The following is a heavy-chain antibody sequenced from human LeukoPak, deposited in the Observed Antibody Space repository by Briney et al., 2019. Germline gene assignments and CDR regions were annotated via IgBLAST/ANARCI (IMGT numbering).Heavy chain of an antibody. CDR3: ARDRNNVDTAMVYDY. Sequence: ASVKVSCKASGYTFTSYYMHWVRQAPGQGLEWMGIINPGGGSTSYAQKFQGRVTMTRDTSTSTVYMELSSLRSEDTAVYYCARDRNNVDTAMVYDYWGQGTLVTVSS. CDR2: INPGGGST. CDR1: GYTFTSYY. J-gene: IGHJ4*02. V-gene: IGHV1-46*01. D-gene: IGHD5-18*01.